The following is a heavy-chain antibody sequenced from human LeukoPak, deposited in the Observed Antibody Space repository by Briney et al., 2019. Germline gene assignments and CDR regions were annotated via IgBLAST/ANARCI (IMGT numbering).Heavy chain of an antibody. CDR3: ASRNIAMAGYYLDS. CDR2: IYFGGST. D-gene: IGHD6-19*01. Sequence: SETLSLTCTVSGASIGSHYWSWIRQPPGKGLEWIGYIYFGGSTTYNPSPQSRVTMSLDTFKNQLSLRLHSVTAADTAVYYCASRNIAMAGYYLDSWGQGTLVAVSS. CDR1: GASIGSHY. V-gene: IGHV4-59*08. J-gene: IGHJ4*02.